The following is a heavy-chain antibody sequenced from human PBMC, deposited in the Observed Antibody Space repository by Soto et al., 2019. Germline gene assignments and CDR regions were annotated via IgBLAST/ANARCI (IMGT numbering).Heavy chain of an antibody. D-gene: IGHD4-4*01. Sequence: QVQLVQSGAEVKKPGSSVKVSCKASGGTFSSYAISWVRQAPGQGLEWMGGIIPIFGTANYAQKFQGRVTITTDESTSTAYMELSSLRSEDTAVYYCARDGETVTTKYYYSYGMDVWGQGTTVTVSS. J-gene: IGHJ6*02. CDR2: IIPIFGTA. CDR3: ARDGETVTTKYYYSYGMDV. V-gene: IGHV1-69*01. CDR1: GGTFSSYA.